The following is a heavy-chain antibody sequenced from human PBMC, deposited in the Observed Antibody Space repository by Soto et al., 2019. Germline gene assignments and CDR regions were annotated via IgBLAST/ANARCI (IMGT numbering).Heavy chain of an antibody. CDR3: ARFRANYYYDSSGYAFDY. Sequence: SETLSLTCTVSGGSISIVGYYWSWIRQHPGKGLEWIGFIYYSGSTYYNPSLKSRVTISVDTSKNQFSLKLTSVTAADTAVYYCARFRANYYYDSSGYAFDYWGQGTLVTVSS. V-gene: IGHV4-31*03. CDR1: GGSISIVGYY. CDR2: IYYSGST. J-gene: IGHJ4*02. D-gene: IGHD3-22*01.